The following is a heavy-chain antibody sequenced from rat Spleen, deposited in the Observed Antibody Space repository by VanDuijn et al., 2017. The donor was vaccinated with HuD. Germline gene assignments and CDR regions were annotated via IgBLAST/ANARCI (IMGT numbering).Heavy chain of an antibody. J-gene: IGHJ4*01. V-gene: IGHV5-25*01. CDR2: ISYDGTAT. CDR1: GLSFSNYD. D-gene: IGHD5-1*01. Sequence: EVQLVESGGGLVQPGRSMKLSCAASGLSFSNYDMAWVRQAPTKGLEWVASISYDGTATYYRDSVKGRFTLSRDNARSTLYLQMDSLRSEDTATYYCARLGAGVMDAWGQGASVTVSS. CDR3: ARLGAGVMDA.